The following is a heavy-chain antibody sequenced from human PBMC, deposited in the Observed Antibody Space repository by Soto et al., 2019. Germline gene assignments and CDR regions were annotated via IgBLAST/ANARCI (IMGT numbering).Heavy chain of an antibody. Sequence: GGSLRLSCAASGFPFSSNPMNWVRQAPGKGLEWVSSISTSSSYIYYADSVKGRFTISRDNAKNSLYLQMNSLRAEDTAVYYCERDPTDFHYFHMDVWGKGTTVTVSS. CDR3: ERDPTDFHYFHMDV. J-gene: IGHJ6*03. D-gene: IGHD4-4*01. V-gene: IGHV3-21*01. CDR1: GFPFSSNP. CDR2: ISTSSSYI.